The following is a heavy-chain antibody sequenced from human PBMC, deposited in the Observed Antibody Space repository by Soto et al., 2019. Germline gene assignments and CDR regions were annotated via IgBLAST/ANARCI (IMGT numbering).Heavy chain of an antibody. CDR2: IKQDGSEK. J-gene: IGHJ2*01. D-gene: IGHD5-18*01. Sequence: XGSLRLSCAAAGFTFSSYWMSWVRQAPGKGLEWVANIKQDGSEKYYVDSVKGRFTISRDNAKNSLYLQTNSLRAEDTAVYYCARQLWPPGWYFDLWGRGNLVTVSS. V-gene: IGHV3-7*01. CDR1: GFTFSSYW. CDR3: ARQLWPPGWYFDL.